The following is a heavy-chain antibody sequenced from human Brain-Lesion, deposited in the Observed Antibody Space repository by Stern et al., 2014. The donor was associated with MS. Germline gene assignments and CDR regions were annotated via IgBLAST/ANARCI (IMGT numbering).Heavy chain of an antibody. Sequence: QVQLXXXGAGLLKPSETLSLTCGVYGGSFSGYXXXXXRQXXXKXXEWIGEINHSGRINYNPSLESRVTMSVDTSKHQLSLRLSSATAADTAVYYCARDVGGAFDYWGQGTLVTVSS. J-gene: IGHJ4*02. CDR2: INHSGRI. D-gene: IGHD2-21*01. CDR3: ARDVGGAFDY. CDR1: GGSFSGYX. V-gene: IGHV4-34*01.